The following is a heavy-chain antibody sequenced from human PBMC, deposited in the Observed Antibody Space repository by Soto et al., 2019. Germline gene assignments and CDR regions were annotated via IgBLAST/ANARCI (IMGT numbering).Heavy chain of an antibody. D-gene: IGHD2-2*02. CDR1: GGTFSSYA. J-gene: IGHJ6*02. CDR2: IIPIFGTA. Sequence: QVQLVQSGAEVKKPGSSVKVSCKASGGTFSSYAISWVRQAPGQGLEWMGGIIPIFGTANYAQKFQGRVTITADESTSTAYMELSSLRSEDTAVYYCARRRYCSSTSCYRGVYYYGMDVWGQGTTVTVSS. V-gene: IGHV1-69*01. CDR3: ARRRYCSSTSCYRGVYYYGMDV.